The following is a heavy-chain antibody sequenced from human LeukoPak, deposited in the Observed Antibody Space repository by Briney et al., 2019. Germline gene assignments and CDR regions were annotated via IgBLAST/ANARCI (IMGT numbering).Heavy chain of an antibody. D-gene: IGHD3-22*01. CDR3: GRDPHYYASSGYRTHYFDY. V-gene: IGHV3-20*01. CDR2: INWNGGST. Sequence: PGGSLSLSCAASGFNFDDYGMSWVRQAPGKGLEWFSGINWNGGSTGYADSVKGRFTISRDNAKNSLYLQMNSLRAEHTALYDCGRDPHYYASSGYRTHYFDYWGQGTLITVSS. CDR1: GFNFDDYG. J-gene: IGHJ4*02.